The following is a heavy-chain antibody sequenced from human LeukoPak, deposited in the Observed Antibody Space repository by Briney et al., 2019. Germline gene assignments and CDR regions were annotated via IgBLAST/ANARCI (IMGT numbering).Heavy chain of an antibody. V-gene: IGHV1-2*02. D-gene: IGHD6-19*01. Sequence: ASVKVSCKASGYTFTGYYTHWVRQAPGQGLEWMGWINPNSGGTNYAQKFQGRVTMTRDTSISAAYMELSRLRSDDTAVYYCARSRGGSGWQGGSNWFDPWGQGTLVTVSS. CDR2: INPNSGGT. J-gene: IGHJ5*02. CDR1: GYTFTGYY. CDR3: ARSRGGSGWQGGSNWFDP.